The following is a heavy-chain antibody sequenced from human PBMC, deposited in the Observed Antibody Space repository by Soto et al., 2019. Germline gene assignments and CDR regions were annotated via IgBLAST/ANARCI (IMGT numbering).Heavy chain of an antibody. Sequence: PGESLKICCQGSGYTFTTYWVGWVRQRPGKGLDWMGNIYPGDSDVKYSPSFQGQVTISVDKSISTAYLQWNSLKASDTAVYYCARQNYAGYGGYDSAFDTWGQGTLVTVSS. CDR3: ARQNYAGYGGYDSAFDT. V-gene: IGHV5-51*01. CDR1: GYTFTTYW. CDR2: IYPGDSDV. D-gene: IGHD5-12*01. J-gene: IGHJ4*02.